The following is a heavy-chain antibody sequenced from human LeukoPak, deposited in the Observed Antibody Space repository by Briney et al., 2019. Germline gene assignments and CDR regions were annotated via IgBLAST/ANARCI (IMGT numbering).Heavy chain of an antibody. J-gene: IGHJ3*01. D-gene: IGHD1-26*01. Sequence: GGSLRLSCAGSGFTFSDYAMSWVRQTPGKGLQWVSGISGNGATTYYADSVKGRFTISRDNSKNTLYLQMNSLRAEDSAIYYCANFVWEPRAFDLWGQGTKVTVSS. CDR2: ISGNGATT. V-gene: IGHV3-23*01. CDR3: ANFVWEPRAFDL. CDR1: GFTFSDYA.